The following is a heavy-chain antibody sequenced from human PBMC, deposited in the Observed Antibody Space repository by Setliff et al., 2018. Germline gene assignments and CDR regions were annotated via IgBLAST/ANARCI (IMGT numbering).Heavy chain of an antibody. CDR3: ARGPYSSGWYYFDY. D-gene: IGHD6-19*01. CDR1: GGSISSGDYY. J-gene: IGHJ4*02. V-gene: IGHV4-30-4*08. Sequence: SETLSLTCTVSGGSISSGDYYWSWIRQPPGKGLEWIGYIYYSGSTYYNPSLKSRVTISVDTSKNQFSLKLNSVTAADTAVYYCARGPYSSGWYYFDYWGQGTLVTVSS. CDR2: IYYSGST.